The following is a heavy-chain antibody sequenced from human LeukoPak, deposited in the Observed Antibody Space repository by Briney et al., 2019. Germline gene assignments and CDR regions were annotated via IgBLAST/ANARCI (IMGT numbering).Heavy chain of an antibody. J-gene: IGHJ6*02. D-gene: IGHD1-26*01. CDR1: GFTSNSYT. CDR3: ARSSASYWCFYGMDV. V-gene: IGHV3-21*01. Sequence: GGTLRLYCAASGFTSNSYTMNWASQAPGKGLEWVSSISSSSRYIYYALSVHCRFTISRDNAKNSLYLQINSLRAEDTAVYYCARSSASYWCFYGMDVWGQGTSLTVSS. CDR2: ISSSSRYI.